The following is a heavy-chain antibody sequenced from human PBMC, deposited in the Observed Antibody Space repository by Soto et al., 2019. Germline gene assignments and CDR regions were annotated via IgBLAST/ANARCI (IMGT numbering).Heavy chain of an antibody. CDR2: ISVYNGNT. CDR3: ARDTSAFSPYYFDY. CDR1: GYTFTSYG. D-gene: IGHD2-2*01. V-gene: IGHV1-18*01. Sequence: QVQLVQSAAEVKKPGASVKVSCKASGYTFTSYGISWVRQAPGQGLEWMGWISVYNGNTKYAQEFQGRVTMTTDTPTSTAYMELRSLRSDDTALYYCARDTSAFSPYYFDYWAQGTLVTVSS. J-gene: IGHJ4*02.